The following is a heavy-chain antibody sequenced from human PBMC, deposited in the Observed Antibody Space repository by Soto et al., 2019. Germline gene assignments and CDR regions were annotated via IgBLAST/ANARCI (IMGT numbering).Heavy chain of an antibody. CDR1: GFTFSSYE. Sequence: PGGSLRLSCAASGFTFSSYEMNWVRQAPGKGLEWVSYISSSGSTIYYADSVKGRFTISRDNAKNSLYLQMNSLRAEDTAVYYCARDQGRRDGYNYYYYYGMDVWGQGTTVTVSS. J-gene: IGHJ6*02. CDR2: ISSSGSTI. V-gene: IGHV3-48*03. CDR3: ARDQGRRDGYNYYYYYGMDV. D-gene: IGHD5-12*01.